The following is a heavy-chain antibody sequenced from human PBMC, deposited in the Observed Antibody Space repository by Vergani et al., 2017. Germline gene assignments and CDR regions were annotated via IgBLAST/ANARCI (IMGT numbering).Heavy chain of an antibody. Sequence: QVQLQQWGAGLLKPSETLSLTCAVYGGSFSGYYWSWIRQPPGKGLEWIGEINHSGSTNYNPSLKSRVTISVDTSKNQFSLKLSSVTAADTAVYYCARDYYGSGSYSPNDYWGQGTLVTVSS. J-gene: IGHJ4*02. CDR1: GGSFSGYY. CDR2: INHSGST. CDR3: ARDYYGSGSYSPNDY. D-gene: IGHD3-10*01. V-gene: IGHV4-34*01.